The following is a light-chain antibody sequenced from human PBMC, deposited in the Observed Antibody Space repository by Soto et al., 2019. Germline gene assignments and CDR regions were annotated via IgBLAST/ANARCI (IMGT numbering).Light chain of an antibody. CDR3: QSYDATNQV. CDR1: SGSIASNY. J-gene: IGLJ3*02. CDR2: EDN. Sequence: NFMLTQPHSVSESPGKTVIISCTRSSGSIASNYVQWYQQRPGSSPTTVIYEDNQRPSGVPDRFSGSIDGSSNSASLTISGLETEDEADYYCQSYDATNQVFGGGTKLTV. V-gene: IGLV6-57*01.